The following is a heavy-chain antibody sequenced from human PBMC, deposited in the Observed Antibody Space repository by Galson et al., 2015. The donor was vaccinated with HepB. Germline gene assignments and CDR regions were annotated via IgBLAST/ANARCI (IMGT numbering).Heavy chain of an antibody. CDR1: GYTFTSYW. CDR2: IYPGDSDT. V-gene: IGHV5-51*01. D-gene: IGHD1-26*01. Sequence: QSGAEVKKPGESLKISCKGSGYTFTSYWICWVRQTPGEGLEWMGVIYPGDSDTRYSPSFQGQVTISADSSISISYLQWRSLKALDTAIHYCARLPVRGFELGLDYYSIDVWGKGTTVTVSS. CDR3: ARLPVRGFELGLDYYSIDV. J-gene: IGHJ6*03.